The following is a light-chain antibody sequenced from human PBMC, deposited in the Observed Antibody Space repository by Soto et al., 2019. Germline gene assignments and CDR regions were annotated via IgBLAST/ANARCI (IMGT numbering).Light chain of an antibody. CDR3: QQCGSSPPYT. J-gene: IGKJ2*01. V-gene: IGKV3-20*01. CDR2: GAS. Sequence: EIVLTQSPGTLSLSPGEGATLSCRASQSVSSNYLAWYQQKPGQAPRLLIFGASNRASDIPDRFSGSGSGTDFTLTISRLEPEDFAVYYCQQCGSSPPYTFGQGTNLEIK. CDR1: QSVSSNY.